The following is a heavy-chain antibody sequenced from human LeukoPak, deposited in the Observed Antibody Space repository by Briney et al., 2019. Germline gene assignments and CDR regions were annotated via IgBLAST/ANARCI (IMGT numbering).Heavy chain of an antibody. V-gene: IGHV3-7*01. CDR2: INQDGSEK. CDR3: ARGRGYSYHDY. D-gene: IGHD5-18*01. Sequence: GGSLRLSCAASGFNFSNYWMSWVRQAPGKGLEWVANINQDGSEKYYVDSVKGRFTISRDNAKNSLFLQMNSLRAEDTAVYYCARGRGYSYHDYWGQGTVATVSS. CDR1: GFNFSNYW. J-gene: IGHJ4*02.